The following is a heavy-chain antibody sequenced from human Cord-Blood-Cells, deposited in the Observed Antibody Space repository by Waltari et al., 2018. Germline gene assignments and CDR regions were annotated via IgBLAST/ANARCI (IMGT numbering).Heavy chain of an antibody. J-gene: IGHJ4*02. CDR2: IYYSGST. D-gene: IGHD2-2*01. V-gene: IGHV4-39*01. CDR1: GGSISSSSYY. CDR3: ARRERRAVVVPAARSGFDY. Sequence: QLQLQESGPGLVKPSETLSLTCTVSGGSISSSSYYWGWIRQPPGKGLEWIGSIYYSGSTYYNPSLKSRVTISVDTSKIQFSLKLSSVTAADTAVYYCARRERRAVVVPAARSGFDYWGQGTLVTVSS.